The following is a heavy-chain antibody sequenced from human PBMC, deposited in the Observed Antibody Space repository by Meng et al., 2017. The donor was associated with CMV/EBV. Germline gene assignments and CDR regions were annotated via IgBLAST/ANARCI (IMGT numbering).Heavy chain of an antibody. V-gene: IGHV3-20*04. J-gene: IGHJ6*02. Sequence: GESLKISCAASGFTFDDYGMSWVRQAPGKGLEWVSGINWNGGSTGYADSVKGRFTISRDNAKNSLYLRMNSLRAEDTALYYCARESGTLSSGRFLEWLLFRPPYGMDVWGQGTTVTVSS. CDR1: GFTFDDYG. D-gene: IGHD3-3*01. CDR2: INWNGGST. CDR3: ARESGTLSSGRFLEWLLFRPPYGMDV.